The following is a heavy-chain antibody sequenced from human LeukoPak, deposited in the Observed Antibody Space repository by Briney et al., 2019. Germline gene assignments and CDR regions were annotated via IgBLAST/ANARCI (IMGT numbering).Heavy chain of an antibody. CDR2: ISSSGSTI. CDR3: ARDQVGYGDYAGDFDY. Sequence: GGSLRLSCAASGFPFSHYYMSWIRQAPGKGLEWVSYISSSGSTIYYADAVKGRFTISRDNAKNSLYLQMNSLRAEDTAVYYCARDQVGYGDYAGDFDYWGQGTLVTVSS. D-gene: IGHD4-17*01. V-gene: IGHV3-11*01. J-gene: IGHJ4*02. CDR1: GFPFSHYY.